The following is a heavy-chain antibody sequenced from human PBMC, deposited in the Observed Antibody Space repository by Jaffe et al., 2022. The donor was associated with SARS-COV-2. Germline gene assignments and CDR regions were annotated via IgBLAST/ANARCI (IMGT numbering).Heavy chain of an antibody. Sequence: EVQLVESGGGLVQPGGSLRLSCAASGFVFSKYWMHWVRQGPGKGLVWVSRIDMYGISIDYADSVKGRFTISRDNADNTLHLQMNSLRAEDTGVYYCARGGVPLTAWGQGTLVTVSS. J-gene: IGHJ5*02. CDR1: GFVFSKYW. D-gene: IGHD2-21*02. CDR3: ARGGVPLTA. V-gene: IGHV3-74*01. CDR2: IDMYGISI.